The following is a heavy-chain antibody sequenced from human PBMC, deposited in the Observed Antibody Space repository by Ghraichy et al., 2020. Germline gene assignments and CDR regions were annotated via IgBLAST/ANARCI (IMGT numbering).Heavy chain of an antibody. CDR2: ISAYNGET. CDR1: DSTFETYD. Sequence: ASVKVSCKASDSTFETYDISWVRQAPRQGLVWMGRISAYNGETDYAPHLQDRITLTTDASTNTAYMELRSLRPDDTAIYFCALSSSTMTTFDAFDIWGQGTLVTVSS. V-gene: IGHV1-18*01. CDR3: ALSSSTMTTFDAFDI. D-gene: IGHD4-17*01. J-gene: IGHJ3*02.